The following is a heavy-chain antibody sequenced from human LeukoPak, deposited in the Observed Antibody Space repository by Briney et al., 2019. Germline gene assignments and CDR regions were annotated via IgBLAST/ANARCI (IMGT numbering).Heavy chain of an antibody. V-gene: IGHV1-3*01. D-gene: IGHD6-19*01. J-gene: IGHJ4*02. Sequence: KFQGRVTITRDTSASTAYMELSSLRSEDTAVYYCAKGSSRAVAGTSRYYFDYWGRGTLVTVSS. CDR3: AKGSSRAVAGTSRYYFDY.